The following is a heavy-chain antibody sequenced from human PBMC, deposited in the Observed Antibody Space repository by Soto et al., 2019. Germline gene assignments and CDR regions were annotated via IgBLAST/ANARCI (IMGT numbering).Heavy chain of an antibody. CDR2: INSDGSST. CDR1: GFTLSTYW. D-gene: IGHD6-13*01. J-gene: IGHJ4*02. CDR3: ARWGIAADGVGFDY. Sequence: EVQLVESGGGLVQPGGSLRLSCAASGFTLSTYWMHWVRQAPGKGLVWVSRINSDGSSTSYADSVKGRFTITRDNAKNTLYLQMNSLSAEDTAVYYCARWGIAADGVGFDYWGQGTLVTVTS. V-gene: IGHV3-74*01.